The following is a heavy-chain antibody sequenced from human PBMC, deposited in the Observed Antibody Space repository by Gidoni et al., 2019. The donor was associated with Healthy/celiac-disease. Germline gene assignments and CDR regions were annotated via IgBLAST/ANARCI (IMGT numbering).Heavy chain of an antibody. Sequence: QVQLVESGGGVVQPGRSLRLSCAASGFTFSSYAMHWVRQAPGKGLEWVAVISYDGSNKYYADSVKGRFTISRDNSKNTLYLQMNSLRAEDTAVYYCARDYCTNGVCPDELFDYWGQGTLVTVSS. J-gene: IGHJ4*02. CDR1: GFTFSSYA. V-gene: IGHV3-30-3*01. D-gene: IGHD2-8*01. CDR3: ARDYCTNGVCPDELFDY. CDR2: ISYDGSNK.